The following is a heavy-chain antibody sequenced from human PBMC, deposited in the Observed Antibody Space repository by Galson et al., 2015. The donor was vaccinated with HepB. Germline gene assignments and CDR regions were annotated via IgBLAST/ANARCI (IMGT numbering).Heavy chain of an antibody. CDR2: IYPSDSDT. J-gene: IGHJ4*02. CDR3: ARHGLYYYGSGSSLDN. Sequence: QSGAEVKKPGESLKISCKASGYSFTPYWVGWVRQMPGKGLEWMGIIYPSDSDTRYSPSFQGHVTISADKSISTAYLQWSSLKASDTAMYYCARHGLYYYGSGSSLDNWGQGTLVTVSS. D-gene: IGHD3-10*01. CDR1: GYSFTPYW. V-gene: IGHV5-51*01.